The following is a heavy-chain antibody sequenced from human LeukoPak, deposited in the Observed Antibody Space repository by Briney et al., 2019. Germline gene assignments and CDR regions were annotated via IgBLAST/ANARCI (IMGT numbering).Heavy chain of an antibody. CDR1: GFTFDDYG. CDR2: ISGSGGST. V-gene: IGHV3-23*01. CDR3: AKSPKLGRPLDY. J-gene: IGHJ4*02. Sequence: GGSLRLSCAASGFTFDDYGMSWVRQAPGKGLEWVSAISGSGGSTYYADSVKGRFTISRDNSKNTLYLQMNSLRAEDTAVYYCAKSPKLGRPLDYWGQGTLVTVSS. D-gene: IGHD3-16*01.